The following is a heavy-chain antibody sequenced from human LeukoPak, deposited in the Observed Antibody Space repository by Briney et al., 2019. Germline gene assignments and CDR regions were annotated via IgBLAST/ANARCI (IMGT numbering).Heavy chain of an antibody. CDR2: INPSDGAT. Sequence: ASVKVSCKASGYTFTMYYIHWVRQAPGQGLEWMGMINPSDGATTYAQRFQGRVTMTRDMSTTTVYMDLRSLRSEDTAVYFCAREQGGGLGVSLGGLFASYYTYYYMDVWGRGTTVTVSS. V-gene: IGHV1-46*01. CDR1: GYTFTMYY. J-gene: IGHJ6*03. CDR3: AREQGGGLGVSLGGLFASYYTYYYMDV. D-gene: IGHD3-10*01.